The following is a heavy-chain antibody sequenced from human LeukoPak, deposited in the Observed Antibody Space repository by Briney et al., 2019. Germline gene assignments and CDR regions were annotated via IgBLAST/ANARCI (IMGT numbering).Heavy chain of an antibody. CDR3: ARHAVLRFLEWTNNWFDP. J-gene: IGHJ5*02. CDR1: GGSISSYY. V-gene: IGHV4-4*07. D-gene: IGHD3-3*01. CDR2: IYTSGST. Sequence: SETLSLTCTVSGGSISSYYWSWIRQPAGKGLEWIGRIYTSGSTNYNPSLKSRVTMSVDTSKNQFSLKLSSVTAADTAVYYCARHAVLRFLEWTNNWFDPWGQGTLVTVSS.